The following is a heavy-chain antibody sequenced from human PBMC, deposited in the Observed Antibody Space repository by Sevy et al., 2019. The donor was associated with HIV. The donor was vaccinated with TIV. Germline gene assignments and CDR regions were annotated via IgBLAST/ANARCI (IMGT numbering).Heavy chain of an antibody. V-gene: IGHV4-59*13. CDR2: IYYSGCT. D-gene: IGHD3-16*01. J-gene: IGHJ5*02. CDR3: AREPLSNGWFDP. Sequence: SETLSLTCTVSGGSISSYYWSWIRQPPGKGLEWIGYIYYSGCTNYNPSLKSRVTISVDTSKNQFSLKLSSVTAADTAVYYCAREPLSNGWFDPWGQGTLVTVSS. CDR1: GGSISSYY.